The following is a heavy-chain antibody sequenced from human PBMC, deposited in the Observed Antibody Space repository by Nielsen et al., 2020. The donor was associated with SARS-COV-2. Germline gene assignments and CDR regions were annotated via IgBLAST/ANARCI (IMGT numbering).Heavy chain of an antibody. CDR3: AKDWTAIVVVPSGGVDY. CDR1: GFTFSTYG. D-gene: IGHD2-15*01. CDR2: ISYDGSNK. V-gene: IGHV3-30*18. J-gene: IGHJ4*02. Sequence: GGSLRLSCAASGFTFSTYGMHWVRRAPGKGLEWVAAISYDGSNKYYVDSVKGRFTISRDNPKNTLYLQMSSLREEDTAVYYCAKDWTAIVVVPSGGVDYWGQGTLVTVSS.